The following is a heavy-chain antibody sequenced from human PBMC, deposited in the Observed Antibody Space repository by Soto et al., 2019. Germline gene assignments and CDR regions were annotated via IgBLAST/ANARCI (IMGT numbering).Heavy chain of an antibody. J-gene: IGHJ4*02. Sequence: PGGSLRLSCAASGFTFSSYAMSWVRQAPGKGLEWVSAVSGDGSRTYYADSVKGRFSISRDNSKSTLFLQMNSLRAEDTAIYYCAKSRVSPAYTLGGDWGQGTLVTVSS. V-gene: IGHV3-23*01. CDR2: VSGDGSRT. CDR1: GFTFSSYA. CDR3: AKSRVSPAYTLGGD. D-gene: IGHD3-16*01.